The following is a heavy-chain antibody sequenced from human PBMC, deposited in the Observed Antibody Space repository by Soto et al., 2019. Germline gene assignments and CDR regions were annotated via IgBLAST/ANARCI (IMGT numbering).Heavy chain of an antibody. Sequence: VGSLRLSCASSVFTFNTYAVNCVRHFPGKWLEWVASISGGGGSTYYADSVKGRFTISRDTSKNTLYLQMNSLSAEDTAVYYCAKGFIVVETAIRTDDNFDVWGQGTMGTVSS. CDR3: AKGFIVVETAIRTDDNFDV. CDR1: VFTFNTYA. CDR2: ISGGGGST. V-gene: IGHV3-23*01. J-gene: IGHJ3*01. D-gene: IGHD2-21*02.